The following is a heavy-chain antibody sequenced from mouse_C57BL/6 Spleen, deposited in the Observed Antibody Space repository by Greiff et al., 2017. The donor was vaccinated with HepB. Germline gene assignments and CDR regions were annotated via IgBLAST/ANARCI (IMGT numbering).Heavy chain of an antibody. J-gene: IGHJ4*01. V-gene: IGHV5-9-1*02. CDR2: ISSGGDYI. CDR3: TREGGNYAEYYAMDY. D-gene: IGHD2-1*01. CDR1: GFTFRSYA. Sequence: EVKLMESGAGLVKPGGSLKLSCAASGFTFRSYAMSWVRQTPEKRLEWVAYISSGGDYIYYADTVKGRVTISRDNARNTLYLQMSSLKSEDTAMYYCTREGGNYAEYYAMDYWGQGTSVTVSS.